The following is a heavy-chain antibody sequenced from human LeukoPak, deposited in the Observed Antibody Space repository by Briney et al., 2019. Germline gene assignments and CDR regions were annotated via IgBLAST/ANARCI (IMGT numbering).Heavy chain of an antibody. Sequence: ASVKVSCTASGYTFSKYVIHWVRQAPGQRFEWMGWIDAGNGDTRYSQKFQGRVTISRDTSASTAYIELRSLRSEDTAMYYCARGSTSDWPLDHWGQETLVTISS. D-gene: IGHD2-2*01. J-gene: IGHJ4*02. V-gene: IGHV1-3*01. CDR2: IDAGNGDT. CDR1: GYTFSKYV. CDR3: ARGSTSDWPLDH.